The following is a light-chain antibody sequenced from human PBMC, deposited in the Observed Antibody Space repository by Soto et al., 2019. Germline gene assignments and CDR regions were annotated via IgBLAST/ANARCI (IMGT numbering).Light chain of an antibody. CDR1: QSISSW. J-gene: IGKJ2*01. V-gene: IGKV1-5*03. CDR3: QQYNSYPYT. Sequence: DIQMTQSPSTLSASVGDRVTTTCRASQSISSWLAWYQQKPGKAPKLLIYKASSLESGVPSSFSGSGSGTEFTITISSLQPDDFATYYCQQYNSYPYTFGQGTKLEIK. CDR2: KAS.